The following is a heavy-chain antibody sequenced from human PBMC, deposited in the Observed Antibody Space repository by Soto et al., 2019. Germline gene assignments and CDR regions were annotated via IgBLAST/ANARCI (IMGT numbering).Heavy chain of an antibody. Sequence: EVQLVESGGGLIQPGGSLRLSCAASGFTVSSNYMSWFRQAHGKGLEWVSVIYIGGSTYYADAVKGRFTISRDNSKNTLYLQRNSLRAEDTAVYYCARGILVSYWGQGTLVTVSS. D-gene: IGHD3-9*01. V-gene: IGHV3-53*01. CDR3: ARGILVSY. J-gene: IGHJ4*02. CDR2: IYIGGST. CDR1: GFTVSSNY.